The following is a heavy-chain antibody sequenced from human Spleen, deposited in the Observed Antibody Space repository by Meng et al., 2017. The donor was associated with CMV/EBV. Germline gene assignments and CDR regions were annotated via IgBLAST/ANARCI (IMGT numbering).Heavy chain of an antibody. Sequence: GSLRLSCAVSGGSISSSNWWSWVRQPPGKGLEWIGEIYHSGSTNYNPSLKSRVTISVDKSKNQFSLKLSSVTAADTAVYYCAKAGETILVVVFDPWGQGTLVTVSS. D-gene: IGHD3-10*01. CDR1: GGSISSSNW. V-gene: IGHV4-4*02. CDR3: AKAGETILVVVFDP. CDR2: IYHSGST. J-gene: IGHJ5*02.